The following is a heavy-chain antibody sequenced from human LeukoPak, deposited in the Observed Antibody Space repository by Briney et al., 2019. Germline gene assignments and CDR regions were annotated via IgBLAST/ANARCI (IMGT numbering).Heavy chain of an antibody. V-gene: IGHV4-59*01. CDR1: GGSISSYD. CDR3: ASEDDYSSFHY. J-gene: IGHJ4*02. D-gene: IGHD3-16*01. CDR2: IYSNGNT. Sequence: SETLSLTCTVSGGSISSYDWSWIRQPPGKGLEWIGYIYSNGNTNYNPSLKSRVTISIDTSKNQFSLKLSSVTAADTAVYFCASEDDYSSFHYWGQGTLVTVSS.